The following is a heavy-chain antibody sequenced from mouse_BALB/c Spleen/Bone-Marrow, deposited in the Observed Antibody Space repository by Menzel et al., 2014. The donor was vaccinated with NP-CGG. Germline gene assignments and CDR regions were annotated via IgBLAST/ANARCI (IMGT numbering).Heavy chain of an antibody. V-gene: IGHV5-9-2*01. J-gene: IGHJ3*01. CDR2: ISGDGRYT. CDR3: ARHAYYDQTEVSFVC. Sequence: EVKLVESGGGLVKSGGSLKLSCAASGFSFSNYGMSWLRQTPEKRLEWVATISGDGRYTFYSDSVKGRFTIPRDNAKNNLYLQLSGLRSEDTALYYCARHAYYDQTEVSFVCWGQGTLVTVSA. D-gene: IGHD2-4*01. CDR1: GFSFSNYG.